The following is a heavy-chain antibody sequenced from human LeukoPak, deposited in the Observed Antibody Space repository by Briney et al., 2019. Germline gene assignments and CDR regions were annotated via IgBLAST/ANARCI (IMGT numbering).Heavy chain of an antibody. Sequence: SETLSLTCTVSGGSISSYYWSWIRQPPGKGLEWIGYIYYSGSTNYNPSLKSRVTISVDTSKNQFPLKLSSVTAADTAVYYCARDVTMIVVVDAFDVWGQGTMVTVSS. CDR3: ARDVTMIVVVDAFDV. V-gene: IGHV4-59*12. D-gene: IGHD3-22*01. J-gene: IGHJ3*01. CDR2: IYYSGST. CDR1: GGSISSYY.